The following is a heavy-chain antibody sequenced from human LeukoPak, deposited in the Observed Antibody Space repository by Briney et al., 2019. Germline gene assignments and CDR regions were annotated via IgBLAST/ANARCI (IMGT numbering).Heavy chain of an antibody. V-gene: IGHV4-31*03. Sequence: SETLSLTCTVSGGSISSGGYYWSWIRQHPGKGLEWIGYIYYSGSTYYNPSLKSRVTISVDTSKNQFSLKLSSVTAADTAVYYCARDIDGDYYGMDVWGQGTTVTVSS. J-gene: IGHJ6*02. D-gene: IGHD4-17*01. CDR1: GGSISSGGYY. CDR2: IYYSGST. CDR3: ARDIDGDYYGMDV.